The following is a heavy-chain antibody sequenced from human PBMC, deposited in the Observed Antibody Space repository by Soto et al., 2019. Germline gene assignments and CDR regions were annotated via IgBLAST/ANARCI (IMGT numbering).Heavy chain of an antibody. CDR1: GGSISSGGYS. CDR2: IYHSGST. V-gene: IGHV4-30-2*01. D-gene: IGHD2-2*01. CDR3: TSSSSTVTTLDY. J-gene: IGHJ4*02. Sequence: QLQLQESGSGLVKPSQTLSLTCAVSGGSISSGGYSWSWIRQPPGKGMEWVGYIYHSGSTYYNPSLKSRVTISIDRSKNQFSLKLSSVTAADTAVYYCTSSSSTVTTLDYWGQGTLVTVSS.